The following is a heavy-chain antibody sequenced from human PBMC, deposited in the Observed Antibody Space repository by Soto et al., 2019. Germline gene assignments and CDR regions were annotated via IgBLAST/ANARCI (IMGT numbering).Heavy chain of an antibody. J-gene: IGHJ6*02. CDR1: GFTFSSYS. D-gene: IGHD3-16*02. Sequence: GGSLRLSCAASGFTFSSYSMSWVRQAPGKGLEWVSSISSSSSYIYYADSVKGRFTISRDNAKNSLYLQMNSLRAEDTAVYCCTRDRSGGMDVWGPGTTVTVSS. V-gene: IGHV3-21*01. CDR3: TRDRSGGMDV. CDR2: ISSSSSYI.